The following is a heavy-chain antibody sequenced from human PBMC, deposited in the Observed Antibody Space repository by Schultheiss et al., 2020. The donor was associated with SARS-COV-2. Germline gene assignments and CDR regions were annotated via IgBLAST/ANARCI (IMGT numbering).Heavy chain of an antibody. CDR1: GYTFTSYG. V-gene: IGHV1-2*02. CDR3: ARERHGSGDY. D-gene: IGHD3-10*01. CDR2: INPNSGGT. J-gene: IGHJ4*02. Sequence: ASVKVSCKASGYTFTSYGISWVRQAPGQGLEWMGWINPNSGGTNYAQKFQGRVTMTRDTSISTAYMELSRLRSDDTAVYYCARERHGSGDYWGQGTLVTVSS.